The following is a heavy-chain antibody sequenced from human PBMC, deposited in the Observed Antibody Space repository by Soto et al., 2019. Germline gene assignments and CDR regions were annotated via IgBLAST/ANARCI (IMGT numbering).Heavy chain of an antibody. D-gene: IGHD6-13*01. J-gene: IGHJ6*02. Sequence: PSETLSLTCAVYGGSFSGYYWSWIRQPPGKGLEWIGEINHSGSTNYNPSLKSRVTISVDTSKNQFSLKLSSVTAADTALYYCARHQQLVRYYYYYYGMDVWGQGTTVTVSS. CDR3: ARHQQLVRYYYYYYGMDV. CDR2: INHSGST. CDR1: GGSFSGYY. V-gene: IGHV4-34*01.